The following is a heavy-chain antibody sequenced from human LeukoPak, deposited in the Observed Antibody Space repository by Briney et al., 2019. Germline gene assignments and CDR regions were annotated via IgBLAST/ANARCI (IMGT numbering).Heavy chain of an antibody. V-gene: IGHV3-48*03. CDR2: ISGSGSTE. CDR3: ARGGRGYGMDV. CDR1: GFTFSSYE. J-gene: IGHJ6*02. Sequence: PGGSLRLSCAASGFTFSSYEINWVRQAPGKGLVWVSSISGSGSTENYADSVTGRFTISRDNAKDSLFLQMNSLRGEDTAVYYCARGGRGYGMDVRGQGTTVTVSS.